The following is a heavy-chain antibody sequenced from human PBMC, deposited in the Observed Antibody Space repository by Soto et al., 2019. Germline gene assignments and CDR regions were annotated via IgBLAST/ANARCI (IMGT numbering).Heavy chain of an antibody. CDR1: GRSITSHY. V-gene: IGHV4-59*08. CDR3: ARQGFGQLHGLVDV. D-gene: IGHD3-10*01. J-gene: IGHJ6*02. CDR2: IHHSGST. Sequence: QVQLQESGPGLVKPSETLSLTCSVSGRSITSHYCSWFRQPPGKGLEWIGYIHHSGSTSYNPSLKSRVTMSVETSKNQFSLKVSSLTAADTALYYCARQGFGQLHGLVDVWGPGTTVTVSS.